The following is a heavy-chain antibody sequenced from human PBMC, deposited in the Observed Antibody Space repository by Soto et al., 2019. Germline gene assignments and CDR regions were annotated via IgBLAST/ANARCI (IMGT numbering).Heavy chain of an antibody. J-gene: IGHJ4*02. CDR2: IRSKVNTYAT. CDR1: GFTFSDSA. D-gene: IGHD5-18*01. V-gene: IGHV3-73*02. Sequence: EVQLVESGGGLVQPGGSLKLSCVASGFTFSDSAMHWVRQASGNGLEWVGRIRSKVNTYATAYAASVKGRFTISRDDSMNTAYLQMNSLKTEDTAVYYCTRRRDWTAMDPLDYWGQGTLVSVSS. CDR3: TRRRDWTAMDPLDY.